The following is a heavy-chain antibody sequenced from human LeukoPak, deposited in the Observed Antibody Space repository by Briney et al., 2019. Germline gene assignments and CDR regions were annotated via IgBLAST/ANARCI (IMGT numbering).Heavy chain of an antibody. CDR2: IYYSGST. CDR3: ARDIVDYDFWSGYGSARGWFDP. D-gene: IGHD3-3*01. Sequence: SETLSLTCTVSGGSISSSSYYWGWIRQPPGKGLEWIGSIYYSGSTYYNPSLKSRVTISVDTSKNQFSLKLSSVTAADTAVYHCARDIVDYDFWSGYGSARGWFDPWGQGTLVTVSS. J-gene: IGHJ5*02. CDR1: GGSISSSSYY. V-gene: IGHV4-39*07.